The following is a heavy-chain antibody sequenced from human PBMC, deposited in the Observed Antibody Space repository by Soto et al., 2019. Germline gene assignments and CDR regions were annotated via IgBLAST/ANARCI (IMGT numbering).Heavy chain of an antibody. J-gene: IGHJ2*01. D-gene: IGHD3-22*01. CDR1: VGTFSNYI. Sequence: QVQLVQSGAEVKKPGSSVKVSCKASVGTFSNYIISWVRQAPGQGLEWMGGITPIFGTANYAQKFQGSVTITADESTSTAHMELSSLRSEDTAVYYCAIDTSGQSPRWYFDLWGRGTLVTVSS. CDR2: ITPIFGTA. CDR3: AIDTSGQSPRWYFDL. V-gene: IGHV1-69*01.